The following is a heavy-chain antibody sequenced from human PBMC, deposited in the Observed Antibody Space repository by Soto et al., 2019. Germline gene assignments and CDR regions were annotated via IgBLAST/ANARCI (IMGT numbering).Heavy chain of an antibody. CDR1: GYSFTSYS. Sequence: PVESLKISCKRSGYSFTSYSIGWVRQMPGKGLEWMGIIYPGDSDTRYSPSFQGQVTISADKSISTAYLQWSRLKASETAMYYCARLYIREAYSGSLDAFDIWAQGTMVTVSS. V-gene: IGHV5-51*01. CDR3: ARLYIREAYSGSLDAFDI. D-gene: IGHD1-26*01. CDR2: IYPGDSDT. J-gene: IGHJ3*02.